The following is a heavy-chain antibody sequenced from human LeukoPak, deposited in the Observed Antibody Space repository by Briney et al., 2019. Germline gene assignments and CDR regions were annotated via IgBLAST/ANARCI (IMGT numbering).Heavy chain of an antibody. Sequence: SETLSLTCTVPGGSISSYYWSWIRQPPGKGLEWIGYIYYSGSTNYNPSLKSRVTISVDTSKNQFSLKLSSVTAADTAVYYCAREAAASGWFDPWGQGTLVTVSS. CDR3: AREAAASGWFDP. J-gene: IGHJ5*02. CDR1: GGSISSYY. V-gene: IGHV4-59*01. CDR2: IYYSGST. D-gene: IGHD6-13*01.